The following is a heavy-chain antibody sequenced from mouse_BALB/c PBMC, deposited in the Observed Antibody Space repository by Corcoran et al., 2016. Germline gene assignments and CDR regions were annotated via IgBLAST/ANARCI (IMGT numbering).Heavy chain of an antibody. CDR2: INPNNGGT. V-gene: IGHV1-18*01. Sequence: EVLLQQSGPELVKPGASVKIPCKASGYTFTDYNMDWVKQSHGKSLEWIGDINPNNGGTIYNQKFKGKATLTVDKSSSTAYMELRSLTSEDTAVYYCARGFYYGSSYAMDYWGQGTSVTVSS. D-gene: IGHD1-1*01. CDR1: GYTFTDYN. CDR3: ARGFYYGSSYAMDY. J-gene: IGHJ4*01.